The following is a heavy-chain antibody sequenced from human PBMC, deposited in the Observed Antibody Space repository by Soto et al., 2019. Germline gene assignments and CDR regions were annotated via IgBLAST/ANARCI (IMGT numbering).Heavy chain of an antibody. Sequence: LRLSCAASGFTFSSYSMNWVRQAPGKGLEWVSYISSSSSTIYYADSVKGRFTISRDNAKNSLYLQMNSLRDEDTAVYYCARGTPGTTDYYYGMDVWGQGTTVTVSS. J-gene: IGHJ6*02. CDR3: ARGTPGTTDYYYGMDV. CDR2: ISSSSSTI. V-gene: IGHV3-48*02. CDR1: GFTFSSYS. D-gene: IGHD1-7*01.